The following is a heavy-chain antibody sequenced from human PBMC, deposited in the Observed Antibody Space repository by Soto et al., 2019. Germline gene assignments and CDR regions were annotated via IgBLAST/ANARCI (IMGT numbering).Heavy chain of an antibody. CDR2: IYYSGST. J-gene: IGHJ5*02. D-gene: IGHD5-12*01. Sequence: QVQLQESGPGLVKPSQTLSLTCTVSGGSISSGGYYWSWIRQHPGKGLEWIGYIYYSGSTYYNPYLQRRVTLAVDTSKNQFSLKLSSVTAADTAVYYCARRYRGYEGVGWFDPWGQGTLVTVSS. V-gene: IGHV4-31*03. CDR3: ARRYRGYEGVGWFDP. CDR1: GGSISSGGYY.